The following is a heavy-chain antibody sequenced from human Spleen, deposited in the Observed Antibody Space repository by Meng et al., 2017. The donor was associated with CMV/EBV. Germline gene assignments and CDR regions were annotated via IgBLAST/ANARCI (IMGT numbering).Heavy chain of an antibody. CDR2: IYSGGSST. V-gene: IGHV3-23*03. CDR3: AKDLGAVAGNVYYYYGMYV. Sequence: GESLKISCAASGFTFSSYAMSWVRQTPGKGLEWVSVIYSGGSSTYYADSVKGRFTISRDNSKNTLYQQMNSLRAEDTAVYYCAKDLGAVAGNVYYYYGMYVWGQGTTVTVSS. D-gene: IGHD6-19*01. CDR1: GFTFSSYA. J-gene: IGHJ6*02.